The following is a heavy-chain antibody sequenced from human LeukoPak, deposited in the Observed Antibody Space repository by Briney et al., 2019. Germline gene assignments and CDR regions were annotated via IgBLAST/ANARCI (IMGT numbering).Heavy chain of an antibody. CDR3: AREPTYYDLWSKGAFDI. CDR2: IYTSGST. V-gene: IGHV4-4*07. CDR1: GGSISSYY. D-gene: IGHD3-3*01. J-gene: IGHJ3*02. Sequence: SETLSLTCTVSGGSISSYYWSWIRQPAGKGLEWIGRIYTSGSTNYNPSLKSRVTISVDTSKNQFSLKLSSVTAADTAVYYCAREPTYYDLWSKGAFDIWGQGTMVTVSS.